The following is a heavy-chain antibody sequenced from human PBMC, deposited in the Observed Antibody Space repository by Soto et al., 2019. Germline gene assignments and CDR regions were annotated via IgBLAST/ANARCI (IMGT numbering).Heavy chain of an antibody. Sequence: GGSLRLSCAASGFTFSSYAMHWVRQAPGKGLEWVAVISYDGSNKYYADSVKGRFTISRDNSKNTLYLQMNSLRAEDTAVYYCAREGLYISYYYYGMDVWGQGTTVTVSS. CDR1: GFTFSSYA. D-gene: IGHD1-1*01. V-gene: IGHV3-30-3*01. CDR2: ISYDGSNK. J-gene: IGHJ6*02. CDR3: AREGLYISYYYYGMDV.